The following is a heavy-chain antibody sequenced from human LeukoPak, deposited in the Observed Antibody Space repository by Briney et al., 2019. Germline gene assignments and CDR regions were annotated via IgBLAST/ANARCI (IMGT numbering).Heavy chain of an antibody. CDR2: IYTSGST. Sequence: SETLSLTCTVSGGSISSYYWSWIRQPAGKGLEWIGRIYTSGSTNYNPSLKSRVTMSVDTSKNQFSLKLSSVTAADTAVYYCARWSVSSSGWYSWFDPWGQGTLVTVSS. J-gene: IGHJ5*02. V-gene: IGHV4-4*07. D-gene: IGHD6-19*01. CDR3: ARWSVSSSGWYSWFDP. CDR1: GGSISSYY.